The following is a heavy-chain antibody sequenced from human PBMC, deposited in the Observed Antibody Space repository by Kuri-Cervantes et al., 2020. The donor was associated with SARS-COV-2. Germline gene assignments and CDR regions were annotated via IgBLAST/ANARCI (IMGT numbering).Heavy chain of an antibody. J-gene: IGHJ4*02. CDR2: IIPIFGTA. Sequence: SVKVSCKASGGTFSSYAISWVRQAPGQGLEWMGRIIPIFGTANYAQKFQGRVTITADESTSTAYMELSSLRSEDTAVYYCARGAGYSTYVSQSYYFDYWGQGTLVTVSS. D-gene: IGHD5-18*01. V-gene: IGHV1-69*13. CDR1: GGTFSSYA. CDR3: ARGAGYSTYVSQSYYFDY.